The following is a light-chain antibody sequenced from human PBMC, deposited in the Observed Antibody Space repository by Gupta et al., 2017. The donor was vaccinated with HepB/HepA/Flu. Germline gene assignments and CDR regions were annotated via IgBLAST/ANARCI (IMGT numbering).Light chain of an antibody. CDR1: SIDVGGYNY. CDR3: SSYTSSSTLVV. V-gene: IGLV2-14*03. CDR2: DVN. J-gene: IGLJ2*01. Sequence: GSSIDVGGYNYVSWYQQHPGKAPKLMIYDVNNRPSGVSNRFSGSKFGNTASLTISGLQAEDEADYYCSSYTSSSTLVVFGGGTKLTVL.